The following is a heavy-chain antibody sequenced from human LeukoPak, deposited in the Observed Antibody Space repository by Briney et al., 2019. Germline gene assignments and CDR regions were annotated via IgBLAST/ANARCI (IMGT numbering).Heavy chain of an antibody. V-gene: IGHV4-34*01. CDR1: GGSFSGYY. J-gene: IGHJ4*02. CDR2: INHSGST. CDR3: ARAHYTFSRYGGFDY. D-gene: IGHD3-3*01. Sequence: PAETLSLTCAVYGGSFSGYYWSWIRQPPGKGLEWIGEINHSGSTKYNPSLKSRVTISVDTSKNQFSLKLSSVTAADTAVYYCARAHYTFSRYGGFDYWGQGTLVTVSS.